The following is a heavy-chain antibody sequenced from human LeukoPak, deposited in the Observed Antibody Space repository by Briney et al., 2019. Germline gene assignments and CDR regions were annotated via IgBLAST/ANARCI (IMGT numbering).Heavy chain of an antibody. CDR2: IRSDGSIT. D-gene: IGHD1-26*01. CDR1: GFTFCNYW. J-gene: IGHJ4*02. CDR3: ARDGRSGNFDK. V-gene: IGHV3-74*01. Sequence: GGSLRLSCAASGFTFCNYWMHWVRQAPGKGLAWVSVIRSDGSITTYADSVKGRFTISRDTAKNTLYLQMNSLRAEDTAVYYCARDGRSGNFDKWGQGTLVSVSS.